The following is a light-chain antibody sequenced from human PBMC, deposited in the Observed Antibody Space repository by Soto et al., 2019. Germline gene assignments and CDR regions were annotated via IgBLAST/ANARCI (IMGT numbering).Light chain of an antibody. J-gene: IGLJ1*01. Sequence: QSALTQPASVSGSPGQSFTISCTGTSSDVGGYNYVSWYQQHPGKAPKLMIYEVSNRPSGVSNRFSGSKSGNTASLTISGLQAEDEADYYCSSYTSSSVYVFGTGTKLTVL. CDR1: SSDVGGYNY. V-gene: IGLV2-14*01. CDR2: EVS. CDR3: SSYTSSSVYV.